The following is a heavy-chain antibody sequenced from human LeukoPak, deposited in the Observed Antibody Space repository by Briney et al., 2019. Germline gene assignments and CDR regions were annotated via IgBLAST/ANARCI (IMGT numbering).Heavy chain of an antibody. V-gene: IGHV1-46*01. CDR3: ARDSMDSITIFGVVIINAFDI. D-gene: IGHD3-3*01. CDR1: GYTFTSYY. J-gene: IGHJ3*02. Sequence: ASVKVSCKASGYTFTSYYMHWVRQAPGQGLEWMGIINPSGGSTSYAQKFQGRVTMTRDTSTSTVYMELSSLRSEDTAVYYCARDSMDSITIFGVVIINAFDIWGQGTMVTVSS. CDR2: INPSGGST.